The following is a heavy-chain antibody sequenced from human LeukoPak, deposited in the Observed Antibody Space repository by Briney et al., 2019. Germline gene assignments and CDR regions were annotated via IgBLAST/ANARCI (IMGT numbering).Heavy chain of an antibody. CDR2: ISTDGSST. CDR3: PSTSSSVPNLLDY. V-gene: IGHV3-74*01. Sequence: QPGGSLRLSCAASGFTFSSNWMHWGRQGPGKGLVWVSRISTDGSSTTYADSVKGRFTISRDNAKNTLYLQMNSLRAEDTAVYYCPSTSSSVPNLLDYWGQGTLVTVSS. J-gene: IGHJ4*02. CDR1: GFTFSSNW. D-gene: IGHD6-19*01.